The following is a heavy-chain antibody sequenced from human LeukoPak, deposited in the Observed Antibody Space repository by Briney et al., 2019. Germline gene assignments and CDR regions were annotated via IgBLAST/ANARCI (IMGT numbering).Heavy chain of an antibody. J-gene: IGHJ5*02. D-gene: IGHD2-2*02. V-gene: IGHV1-8*01. Sequence: ASVKVSCKASGYTFTSYDINWVRQATGQGLEWMGWMNPNSGNSGYAQKFQGRVTMIRNTSISTAYMELSSLRSEDTAVYYCARVGAPVRYCSSTSCYNGPWFDPWGQGTLVTVSS. CDR1: GYTFTSYD. CDR2: MNPNSGNS. CDR3: ARVGAPVRYCSSTSCYNGPWFDP.